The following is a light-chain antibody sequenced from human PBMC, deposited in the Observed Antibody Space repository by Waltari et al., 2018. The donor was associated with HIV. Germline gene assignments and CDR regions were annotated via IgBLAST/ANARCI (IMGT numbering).Light chain of an antibody. CDR2: EVS. V-gene: IGLV2-23*02. J-gene: IGLJ3*02. CDR3: CSYAGSSTWV. Sequence: QSALTQPASVSGSPGQSITISCTGTSSDVGRYNLVSWYQQHPGKAPKLMIYEVSKRPSGVSNRFSVSKTGKTASLTISVLQAEDEADYYCCSYAGSSTWVFGGGTKLTVL. CDR1: SSDVGRYNL.